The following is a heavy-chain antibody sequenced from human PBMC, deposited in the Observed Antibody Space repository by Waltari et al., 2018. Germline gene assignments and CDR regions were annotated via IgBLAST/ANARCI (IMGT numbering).Heavy chain of an antibody. D-gene: IGHD3-3*01. CDR1: GGSISSSSYY. Sequence: QLQLQESGPGLVKPSETLSLTCTVSGGSISSSSYYWGWIRQPPGKGLEWIGSIYYRGRTSYNPSLKSRVTISVDTSKNQFSPKLSSVTAADTAVYYCARHRTQDHYDFWSGYYTGGYYYYGMDVWGQGTTVTVSS. J-gene: IGHJ6*02. CDR3: ARHRTQDHYDFWSGYYTGGYYYYGMDV. CDR2: IYYRGRT. V-gene: IGHV4-39*01.